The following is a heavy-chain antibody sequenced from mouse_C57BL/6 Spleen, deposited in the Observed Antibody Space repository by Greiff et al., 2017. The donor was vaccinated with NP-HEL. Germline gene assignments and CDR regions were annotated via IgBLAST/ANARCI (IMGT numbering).Heavy chain of an antibody. D-gene: IGHD2-5*01. CDR1: GYAFTNYL. V-gene: IGHV1-54*01. CDR2: INPGSGGT. Sequence: VQLQQSGAELVRPGTSVKVSCKASGYAFTNYLIEWVKQRPGQGLEWIGVINPGSGGTNYNEKFKGKATLTADKSSSTAYMQLSSLTSEDSAVYFCARENSNYYYAMDYWGQGTSVTVSS. J-gene: IGHJ4*01. CDR3: ARENSNYYYAMDY.